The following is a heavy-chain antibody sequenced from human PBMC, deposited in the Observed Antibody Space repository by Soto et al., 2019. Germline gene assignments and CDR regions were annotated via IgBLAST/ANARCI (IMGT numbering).Heavy chain of an antibody. CDR1: GGSFSGYY. CDR3: ARGLGIAAAGTGTFDI. J-gene: IGHJ3*02. CDR2: INHSGST. D-gene: IGHD6-13*01. Sequence: SETLSLTCAVYGGSFSGYYWSWIRRPPGKGLEWIGEINHSGSTNYNPSLKSRVTISVDTSKNQFSLKLSSVTAADTAVYYCARGLGIAAAGTGTFDIWGQGTMVTVSS. V-gene: IGHV4-34*01.